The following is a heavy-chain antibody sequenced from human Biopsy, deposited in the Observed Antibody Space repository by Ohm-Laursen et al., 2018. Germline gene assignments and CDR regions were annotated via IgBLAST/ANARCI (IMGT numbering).Heavy chain of an antibody. Sequence: SLRLSCAASGFSSSDYHMRWIRQAPGRGLEWVSYISGGGTIYYGDSMKGRVTISRDNAKNSLYLQMHSLRAEDTAVYYCARDTRWSPYSMDVWGQGTTVTVPS. D-gene: IGHD4-23*01. CDR1: GFSSSDYH. J-gene: IGHJ6*02. V-gene: IGHV3-11*01. CDR3: ARDTRWSPYSMDV. CDR2: ISGGGTI.